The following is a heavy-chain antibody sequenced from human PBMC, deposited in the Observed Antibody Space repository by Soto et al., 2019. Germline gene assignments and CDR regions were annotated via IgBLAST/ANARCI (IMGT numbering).Heavy chain of an antibody. Sequence: PGGSLRLSCAASGFTLNTDSMIWVRQAPGKGLEWVASISSSGTYIYYADSVKGRFTISRDNAENSVYLQMNSLRAEDTAVYYCASRYCINGVCPFASWCQGTLVTVSA. CDR3: ASRYCINGVCPFAS. CDR1: GFTLNTDS. CDR2: ISSSGTYI. J-gene: IGHJ5*02. D-gene: IGHD2-8*01. V-gene: IGHV3-21*01.